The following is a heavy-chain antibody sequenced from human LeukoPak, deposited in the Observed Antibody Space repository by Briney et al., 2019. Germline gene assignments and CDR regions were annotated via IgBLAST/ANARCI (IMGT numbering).Heavy chain of an antibody. CDR3: ARGYSSSSWSLFDY. Sequence: PGGSLRLSCAASGFTFSSYEMNWVRQAPGKGLEWLSYISSSGTTKYYADSVKGRFTISRDNAKNSLYLQMNSLRAEDTAVYYCARGYSSSSWSLFDYWGQGTLVTVSS. V-gene: IGHV3-48*03. J-gene: IGHJ4*02. CDR2: ISSSGTTK. CDR1: GFTFSSYE. D-gene: IGHD6-6*01.